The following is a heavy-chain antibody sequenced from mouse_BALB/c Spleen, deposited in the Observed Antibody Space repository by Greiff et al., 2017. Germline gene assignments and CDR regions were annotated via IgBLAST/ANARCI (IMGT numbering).Heavy chain of an antibody. CDR1: GFNIKDTY. J-gene: IGHJ4*01. Sequence: EVHLVESGAELVKPGASVKLSCTASGFNIKDTYMHWVKQRPEQGLEWIGRIDPANGNTKYDPKFQGKATITADTSSNTAYLRLSSLTSEDTAVYYCARSMGAMDYWGQGTSVTVSS. CDR3: ARSMGAMDY. CDR2: IDPANGNT. V-gene: IGHV14-3*02.